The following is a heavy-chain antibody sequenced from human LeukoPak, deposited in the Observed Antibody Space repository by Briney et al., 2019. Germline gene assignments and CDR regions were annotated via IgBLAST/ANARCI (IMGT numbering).Heavy chain of an antibody. V-gene: IGHV1-46*01. CDR3: AREDVRYSSGWGRAYHYYGMDV. J-gene: IGHJ6*02. Sequence: ASVKVSCKASGYTFTSYYMHWVRQAPGQGLEWMGIINPSGGSTSYAQKFQGRVIMTRDTSTSTVYMELSSLRSEDTAVYYCAREDVRYSSGWGRAYHYYGMDVWGQGTTVTVSS. D-gene: IGHD6-19*01. CDR1: GYTFTSYY. CDR2: INPSGGST.